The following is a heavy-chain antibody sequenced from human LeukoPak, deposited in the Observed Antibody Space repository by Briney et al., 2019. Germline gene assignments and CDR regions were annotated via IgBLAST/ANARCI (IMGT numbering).Heavy chain of an antibody. Sequence: GGSLRLSCAVSGFTFSTYGMHWVRQAPGKGLEWVAAIWYDGKNKNYADSVKGRFTISRDNSKSTLYLQLNSLRGEDTAVYYCARWYCSSTNCHSYYYGMDVWGQGTTVTVSS. V-gene: IGHV3-33*01. J-gene: IGHJ6*02. D-gene: IGHD2-2*01. CDR2: IWYDGKNK. CDR1: GFTFSTYG. CDR3: ARWYCSSTNCHSYYYGMDV.